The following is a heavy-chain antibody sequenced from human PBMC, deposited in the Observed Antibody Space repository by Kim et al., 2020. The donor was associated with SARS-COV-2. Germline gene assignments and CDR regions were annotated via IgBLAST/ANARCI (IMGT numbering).Heavy chain of an antibody. V-gene: IGHV1-18*01. CDR3: ARTQGKWFGRIWYNWFDP. CDR2: ISAYNGNT. D-gene: IGHD3-10*01. Sequence: ASVKVSCKASGYTFTSYGISWVRQAPGQGLEWMGWISAYNGNTNYAQKLRGRVTMTTDTSTSTAYMELRSLRSDDTAVYYCARTQGKWFGRIWYNWFDPWGQGTLVTVAS. CDR1: GYTFTSYG. J-gene: IGHJ5*02.